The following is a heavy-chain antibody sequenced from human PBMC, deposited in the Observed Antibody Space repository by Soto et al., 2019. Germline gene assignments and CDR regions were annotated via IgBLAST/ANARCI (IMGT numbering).Heavy chain of an antibody. CDR3: ARDKITGLFDY. CDR2: INHSGST. Sequence: PSVTMSVTCAVYGGYISGYCWTWIRKPPGTGLEWIGEINHSGSTNYNPSLKSRDTISVDTSKNQFSLKLTSVTAADTAVYYCARDKITGLFDYWGQGTLVTVSS. D-gene: IGHD2-8*02. V-gene: IGHV4-34*01. CDR1: GGYISGYC. J-gene: IGHJ4*02.